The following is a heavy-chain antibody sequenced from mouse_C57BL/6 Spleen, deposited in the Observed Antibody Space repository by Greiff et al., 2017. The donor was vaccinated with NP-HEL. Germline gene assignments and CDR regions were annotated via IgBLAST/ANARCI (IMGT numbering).Heavy chain of an antibody. J-gene: IGHJ1*03. CDR1: GFTFSDYG. V-gene: IGHV5-15*01. CDR3: ARVYGSSYWYFDV. D-gene: IGHD1-1*01. Sequence: EVKLVESGGGLVQPGGSLKLSCAASGFTFSDYGMAWVRQAPRKGPEWVAFISNLAYSIYYADTVTGRFTISRENAKNTLYLEMSSLRSEDTAMYYCARVYGSSYWYFDVWGTGTTVTVSS. CDR2: ISNLAYSI.